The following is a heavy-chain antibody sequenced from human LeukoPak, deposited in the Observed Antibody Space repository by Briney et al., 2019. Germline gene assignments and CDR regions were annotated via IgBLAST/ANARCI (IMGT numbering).Heavy chain of an antibody. D-gene: IGHD2-21*02. CDR2: ISNGNT. J-gene: IGHJ5*02. Sequence: GSLRLSSAASGFPFSNHAMSWVRQPPGKGLEWVSAISNGNTYYADSVRGRFTISRDDSKNMVYLQMNSLRVEDTARYYCVREAGYCASVCLKSNWFDPWGQGTLVTVSS. CDR1: GFPFSNHA. V-gene: IGHV3-23*01. CDR3: VREAGYCASVCLKSNWFDP.